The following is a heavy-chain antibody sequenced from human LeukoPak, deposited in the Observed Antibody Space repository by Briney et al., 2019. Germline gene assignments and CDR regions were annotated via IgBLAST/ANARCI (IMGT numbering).Heavy chain of an antibody. CDR3: ARGEYGSGSYHIDY. V-gene: IGHV3-21*01. Sequence: GGSLRLSCAASGFTLSSYAMSWVRQAPGKGLEWVSFISSSSSYIYYADSVKGRFTISRDNAKNSLYLQMNSLRAEDTAVYYCARGEYGSGSYHIDYWGQGTLVTVSS. J-gene: IGHJ4*02. CDR1: GFTLSSYA. CDR2: ISSSSSYI. D-gene: IGHD3-10*01.